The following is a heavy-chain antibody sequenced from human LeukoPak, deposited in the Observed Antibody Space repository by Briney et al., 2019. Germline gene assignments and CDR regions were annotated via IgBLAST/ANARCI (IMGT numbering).Heavy chain of an antibody. CDR3: AREVLLAAAGRWFDP. CDR2: IYTSGST. D-gene: IGHD6-13*01. J-gene: IGHJ5*02. CDR1: GGSISSYY. V-gene: IGHV4-4*07. Sequence: SETLSLTCTVSGGSISSYYWSWFRQPAGKGLEWIGRIYTSGSTNYNPSLKSRVTMSVDTSKNQFSLKLSSVTAADTAVYYCAREVLLAAAGRWFDPWGQGTLVTVSS.